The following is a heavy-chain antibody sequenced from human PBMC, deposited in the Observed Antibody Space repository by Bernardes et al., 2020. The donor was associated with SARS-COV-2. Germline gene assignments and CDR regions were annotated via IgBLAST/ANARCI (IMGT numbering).Heavy chain of an antibody. V-gene: IGHV3-66*01. CDR2: IYSAGST. Sequence: WGTLRLSCASSGFTVSYNYMSWVRKAPGKGLEWVSVIYSAGSTYYADSVKGRFTISRDNSKNTVDLQMNSLRAEDTAVYYCARLNFITRRDYWGQGTLVTVSS. CDR3: ARLNFITRRDY. D-gene: IGHD3-10*01. J-gene: IGHJ4*02. CDR1: GFTVSYNY.